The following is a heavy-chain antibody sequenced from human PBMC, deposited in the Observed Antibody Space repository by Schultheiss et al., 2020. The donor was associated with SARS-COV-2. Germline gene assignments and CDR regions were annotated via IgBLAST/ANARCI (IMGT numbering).Heavy chain of an antibody. D-gene: IGHD6-13*01. CDR2: INHSGGT. Sequence: SETLSLTCTVSGGSISSYYWSWIRQPPGKGLEWIGEINHSGGTNYNSSLKSRVTISVDTSKNQFSLKLSSVTAADTAVYYCARVFESSSWSTSNWFDPWGQGTLVTVSS. CDR1: GGSISSYY. V-gene: IGHV4-34*01. CDR3: ARVFESSSWSTSNWFDP. J-gene: IGHJ5*02.